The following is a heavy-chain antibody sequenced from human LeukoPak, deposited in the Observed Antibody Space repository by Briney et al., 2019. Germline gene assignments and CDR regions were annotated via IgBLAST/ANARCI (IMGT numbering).Heavy chain of an antibody. CDR2: IGSDGSDK. J-gene: IGHJ4*02. CDR1: GFNFTNYV. Sequence: GGSLRLSCAASGFNFTNYVMHWVRQAPGKGLEWVSFIGSDGSDKHYADSVKGRFTISRDNSKNTLYLQMNCLRPEDTAVYYCAKDLSSGGGYDWGQGTLVTVSS. CDR3: AKDLSSGGGYD. D-gene: IGHD3-16*01. V-gene: IGHV3-30*02.